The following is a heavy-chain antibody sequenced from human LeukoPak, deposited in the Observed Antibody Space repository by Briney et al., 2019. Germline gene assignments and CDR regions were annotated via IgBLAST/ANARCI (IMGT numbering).Heavy chain of an antibody. CDR1: GGSISSSSYY. D-gene: IGHD3-16*01. CDR2: IYTSGST. V-gene: IGHV4-61*02. J-gene: IGHJ4*02. Sequence: SETLSLTCTVSGGSISSSSYYWSWIRQPAGKGLEWIGRIYTSGSTNYNPSLKSRVTMSVDTSKNQFSLKLSSVTAADTAVYYCARVFGVHDYFDYWGQGTLVTVSS. CDR3: ARVFGVHDYFDY.